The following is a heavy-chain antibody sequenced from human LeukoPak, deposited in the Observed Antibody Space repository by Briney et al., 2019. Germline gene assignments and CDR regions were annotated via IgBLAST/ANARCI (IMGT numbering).Heavy chain of an antibody. Sequence: PGGSLRLSCAASGFTFSSYAMHWVRQAPGKGLEYVSAISSHGGSTYYANSVKGRFTISRDNSKNTLYLQMNSLRAEDTAVYYCAKGDTTWELPHDYWGQGTLVTVSS. V-gene: IGHV3-64*01. D-gene: IGHD1-26*01. CDR3: AKGDTTWELPHDY. J-gene: IGHJ4*02. CDR1: GFTFSSYA. CDR2: ISSHGGST.